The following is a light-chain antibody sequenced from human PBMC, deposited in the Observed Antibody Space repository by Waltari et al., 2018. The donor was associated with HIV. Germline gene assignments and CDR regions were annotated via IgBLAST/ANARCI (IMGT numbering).Light chain of an antibody. J-gene: IGLJ3*02. Sequence: QSVLTQPPSASATPGQRVTISCSGSSPNIGSNFVYWYQQLPGGTPKLCSYRDNQRPSGTPARFSASQAGTSASLAISGLRSEDEGHYYCAAWDDTLSGRVFGGGTKVTVL. CDR3: AAWDDTLSGRV. CDR2: RDN. V-gene: IGLV1-47*01. CDR1: SPNIGSNF.